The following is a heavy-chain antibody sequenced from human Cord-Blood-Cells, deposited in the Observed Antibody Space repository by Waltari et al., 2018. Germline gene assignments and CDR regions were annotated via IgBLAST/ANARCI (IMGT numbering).Heavy chain of an antibody. V-gene: IGHV3-73*02. D-gene: IGHD6-19*01. CDR1: GFTFRGSA. J-gene: IGHJ4*02. CDR3: TRPHSSGFDY. Sequence: EVQLVESGGGLVQPGGSLKLSCAASGFTFRGSAMHWVRQASGKGLEWVGRIRSKANSYATAYAASVKGRFTISRDDSKNTAYLQMNSLKTEDTAVYYCTRPHSSGFDYWGQGTLVTVSS. CDR2: IRSKANSYAT.